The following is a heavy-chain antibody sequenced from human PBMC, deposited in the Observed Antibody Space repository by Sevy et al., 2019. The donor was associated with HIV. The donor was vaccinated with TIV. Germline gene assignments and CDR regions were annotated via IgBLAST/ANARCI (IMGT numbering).Heavy chain of an antibody. CDR3: AKELRGYSYGRLFDY. D-gene: IGHD5-18*01. CDR2: ISGSGGST. Sequence: GGSLRLPCAASGFTFSSHAMSWPRQAPGLGLAWVSAISGSGGSTYYADSVKGRFTISRDNSKNTLYLQMNSLRAEDTAVYYCAKELRGYSYGRLFDYWGQGTLVTVSS. J-gene: IGHJ4*02. CDR1: GFTFSSHA. V-gene: IGHV3-23*01.